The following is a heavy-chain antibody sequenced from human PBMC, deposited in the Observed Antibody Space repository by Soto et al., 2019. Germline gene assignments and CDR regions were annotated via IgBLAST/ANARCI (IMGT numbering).Heavy chain of an antibody. J-gene: IGHJ5*02. CDR2: IKSDGTTA. CDR1: GFTFRSYG. V-gene: IGHV3-33*03. Sequence: QVKLVESGGGVVQPGRSRRLSCVTSGFTFRSYGMHWVRQSPGKGLEWVAVIKSDGTTADYIESVKGRFVISRDNSKKTVYLQMNNLRPEDPCIYYCAKPRSSLAWPPFDPWGQGTLVTVSS. D-gene: IGHD3-3*01. CDR3: AKPRSSLAWPPFDP.